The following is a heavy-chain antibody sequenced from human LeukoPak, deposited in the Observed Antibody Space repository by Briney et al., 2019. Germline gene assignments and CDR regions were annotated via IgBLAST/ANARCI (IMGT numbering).Heavy chain of an antibody. J-gene: IGHJ4*02. Sequence: ASVKVSCKASGYTFTGYYMHWVRQAPGQGLEWMGRINPNSGGTNYAQKFQGRVTMTRDTSISTAYMELSRLRSDDTAVYYRARGSDYYDSSAAIDYWGQGTLVTVSS. CDR3: ARGSDYYDSSAAIDY. CDR1: GYTFTGYY. D-gene: IGHD3-22*01. V-gene: IGHV1-2*06. CDR2: INPNSGGT.